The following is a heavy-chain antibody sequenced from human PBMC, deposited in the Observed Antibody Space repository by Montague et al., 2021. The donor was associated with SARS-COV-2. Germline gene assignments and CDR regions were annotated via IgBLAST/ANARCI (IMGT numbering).Heavy chain of an antibody. CDR1: GGTISSDNYY. Sequence: TLSLTCTVSGGTISSDNYYWSWIRQPAGKGLEWIGRVYTSGNTNYXPSLKSRVTMSVDTSKNQFSLKLNSVTAADTAVYYCARDHIVLVPGAANNWFDPWGQGTLVTVSS. J-gene: IGHJ5*02. CDR2: VYTSGNT. CDR3: ARDHIVLVPGAANNWFDP. V-gene: IGHV4-61*02. D-gene: IGHD2-2*01.